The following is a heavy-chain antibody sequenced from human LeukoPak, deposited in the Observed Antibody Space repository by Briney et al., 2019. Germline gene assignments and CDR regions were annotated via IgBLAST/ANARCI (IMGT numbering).Heavy chain of an antibody. CDR1: GFTFSSYA. CDR3: ARDLNDAFDI. J-gene: IGHJ3*02. V-gene: IGHV3-30-3*01. Sequence: GALRLSCAASGFTFSSYAMHWVRQAPGKGLEGVAVISYDGSNKYYADSVKGRLTISRDNSKNTLYLQMNSLRAEDTAVYYCARDLNDAFDIWGQGTMVTVSS. CDR2: ISYDGSNK.